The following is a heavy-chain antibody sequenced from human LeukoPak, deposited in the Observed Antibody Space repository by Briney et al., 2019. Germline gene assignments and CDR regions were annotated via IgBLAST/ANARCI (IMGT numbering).Heavy chain of an antibody. CDR3: ARAGFTFSDYFGSFFDY. CDR2: ISSSSSYI. D-gene: IGHD3-10*01. Sequence: GSLRLSCAASGFTFSSYSMNWVRQAPGKGLEWVSSISSSSSYIYYADSVKGRFTISRDNAKNSLYLQMNSLRAEDTAVYYCARAGFTFSDYFGSFFDYWGQGTLVTVSS. V-gene: IGHV3-21*01. CDR1: GFTFSSYS. J-gene: IGHJ4*02.